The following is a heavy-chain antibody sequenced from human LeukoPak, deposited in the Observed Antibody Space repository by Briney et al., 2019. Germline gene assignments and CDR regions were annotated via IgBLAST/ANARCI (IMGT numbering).Heavy chain of an antibody. D-gene: IGHD7-27*01. Sequence: GGSLRLSCAASGFTFTDYYMSWLRQAPGKGLEWVSFIGTRDSTKYYADSVKGRFTVSRDNAENSLYLQMNSLTAEDTAVYYCARATNWGFPLHMDVWGKGNTVTVSS. V-gene: IGHV3-11*01. J-gene: IGHJ6*03. CDR3: ARATNWGFPLHMDV. CDR1: GFTFTDYY. CDR2: IGTRDSTK.